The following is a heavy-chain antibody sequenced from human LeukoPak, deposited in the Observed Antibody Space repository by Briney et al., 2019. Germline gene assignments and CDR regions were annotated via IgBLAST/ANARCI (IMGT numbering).Heavy chain of an antibody. J-gene: IGHJ4*02. CDR1: GYTFISYA. D-gene: IGHD7-27*01. CDR3: ASLDWGVSDFDH. CDR2: INAANGNT. Sequence: ASVKVSCKASGYTFISYAMHWVRQAPGQGLEWMGWINAANGNTKYSERFQGRITVTKDTSASTVCMELNSLRSEDTAVYYCASLDWGVSDFDHWGQGTLVTVSS. V-gene: IGHV1-3*01.